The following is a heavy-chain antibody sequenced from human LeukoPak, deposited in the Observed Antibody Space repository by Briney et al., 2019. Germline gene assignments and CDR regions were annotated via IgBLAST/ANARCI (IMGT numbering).Heavy chain of an antibody. CDR1: GFTVSSNH. D-gene: IGHD6-6*01. V-gene: IGHV3-53*01. CDR2: IYSGGST. Sequence: GGSLRLSCAASGFTVSSNHMTWVRQAPGKGLEWVSVIYSGGSTYYAASVKGRFTISRDNSKNTLYLQMNSLRAEDTAVYYCARDGSARSLGNWGQGTLVSVSS. J-gene: IGHJ4*02. CDR3: ARDGSARSLGN.